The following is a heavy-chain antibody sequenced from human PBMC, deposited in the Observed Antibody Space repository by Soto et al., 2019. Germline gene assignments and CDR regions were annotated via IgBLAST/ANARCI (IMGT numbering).Heavy chain of an antibody. J-gene: IGHJ5*02. CDR1: GFTFSSYA. Sequence: GGSLRLSCAASGFTFSSYAMAWVRQAPGKGLEWVSAISGSGGSTYYADSVKGRFTISRDNSKNTLYLQMNSLRAEDTALYYCAKASSSPPNWFDPWGQGTLVTVSS. V-gene: IGHV3-23*01. D-gene: IGHD6-6*01. CDR3: AKASSSPPNWFDP. CDR2: ISGSGGST.